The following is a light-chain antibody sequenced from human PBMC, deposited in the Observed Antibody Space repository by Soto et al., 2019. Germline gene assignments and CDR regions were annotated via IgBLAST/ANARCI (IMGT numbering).Light chain of an antibody. J-gene: IGKJ1*01. CDR2: GAS. V-gene: IGKV3-15*01. CDR3: HQYNNWPWT. CDR1: QIFTSN. Sequence: EIVLTQSPGTLSLSPGERATLSCRASQIFTSNSLAWYQQKPGQAPRLLIFGASTRATGISARFSGSGSGTEFTLTISSLQSEDSALYYCHQYNNWPWTFGQGTKVDNK.